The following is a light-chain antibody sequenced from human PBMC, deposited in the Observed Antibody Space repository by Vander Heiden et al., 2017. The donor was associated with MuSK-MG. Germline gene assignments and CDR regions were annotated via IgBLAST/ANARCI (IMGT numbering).Light chain of an antibody. CDR3: QQSYSTPFT. Sequence: DMQMTSSPSSLSASVGDRVTITCRASQSISSYLNWYQQKPGKAPKLLIYAASSLQSGVPSRFSGSGSGTDFTLTISSLQPEDFATYYCQQSYSTPFTFGHGTKVEIK. V-gene: IGKV1-39*01. CDR1: QSISSY. CDR2: AAS. J-gene: IGKJ3*01.